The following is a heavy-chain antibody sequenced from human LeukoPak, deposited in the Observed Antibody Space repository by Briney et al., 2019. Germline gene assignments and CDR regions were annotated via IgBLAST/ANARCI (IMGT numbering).Heavy chain of an antibody. J-gene: IGHJ4*02. CDR2: ISYDGSNK. CDR3: AKDGRAVADY. CDR1: GFTFSSYG. V-gene: IGHV3-30*18. Sequence: PGGSLRLSCAASGFTFSSYGMHWVRQAPGKGLEWVAVISYDGSNKYYADSVKGRFTISRDNSKNTLYLQMNSLRAEDTAVYYCAKDGRAVADYWGQGTLVTVSS. D-gene: IGHD6-19*01.